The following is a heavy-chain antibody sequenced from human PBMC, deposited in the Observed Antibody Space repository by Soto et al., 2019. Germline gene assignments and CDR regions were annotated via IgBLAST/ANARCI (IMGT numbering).Heavy chain of an antibody. CDR3: ARKDSGSYYGGVFDI. Sequence: GASVKVSCKASGGTFSSYAISWVRQAPGQGLEWMGGIIPIFGTANYAQKFQGRVTITADESTSTAYMELSSLRSEDTAVYYCARKDSGSYYGGVFDISGKGTIVTVSS. D-gene: IGHD1-26*01. CDR2: IIPIFGTA. V-gene: IGHV1-69*13. CDR1: GGTFSSYA. J-gene: IGHJ3*02.